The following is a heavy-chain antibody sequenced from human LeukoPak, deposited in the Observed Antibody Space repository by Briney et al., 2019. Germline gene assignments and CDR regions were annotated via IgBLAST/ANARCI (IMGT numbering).Heavy chain of an antibody. Sequence: SETLSLTCIVSNGSISTYYWSWIRQPPGKGLEWIGYIDYSGSTNYNPSLKSRVTMSLDTSKNHFSLRLSSVTAADSAVNYCARVSRRHTLDYWGQGTLVTVSS. J-gene: IGHJ4*02. CDR2: IDYSGST. CDR1: NGSISTYY. CDR3: ARVSRRHTLDY. V-gene: IGHV4-59*01.